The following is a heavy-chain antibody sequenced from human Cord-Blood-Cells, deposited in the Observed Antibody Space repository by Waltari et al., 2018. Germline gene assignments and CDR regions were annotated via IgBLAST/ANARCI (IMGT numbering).Heavy chain of an antibody. V-gene: IGHV1-2*04. J-gene: IGHJ5*01. CDR2: INPNSGST. D-gene: IGHD2-8*02. CDR3: ARGGDIVLEPNPIYNW. CDR1: GYTFTGYD. Sequence: QVQLVQSGAEVKKPGASVKVSCKASGYTFTGYDMHWVRQAPGQGLGGMGWINPNSGSTNYAQKFQCWVTMTRDTSISTAYMELSRLRSDDTAVYYCARGGDIVLEPNPIYNW.